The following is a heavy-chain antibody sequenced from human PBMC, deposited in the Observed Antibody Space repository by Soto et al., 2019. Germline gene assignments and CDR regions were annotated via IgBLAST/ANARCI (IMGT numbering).Heavy chain of an antibody. CDR2: IYPGDSGT. D-gene: IGHD5-12*01. Sequence: GESLKISCKGSGYRFTSYWIGWVRQMPGKGLEWMGIIYPGDSGTRYSPSFQGQVTISADKSTSTAYLQWSSLKASDTAMYYCARKERGYSGYKDYWGQGTLVTVSS. J-gene: IGHJ4*02. V-gene: IGHV5-51*01. CDR3: ARKERGYSGYKDY. CDR1: GYRFTSYW.